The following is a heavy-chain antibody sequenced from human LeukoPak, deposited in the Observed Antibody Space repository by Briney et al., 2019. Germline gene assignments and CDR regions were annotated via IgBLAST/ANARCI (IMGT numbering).Heavy chain of an antibody. J-gene: IGHJ5*02. Sequence: ASVKVSCKASGYTFTGYYMHWVRQAPGQGLEWMGWINPNSGGTNYAQKFQGRVTMSVDTSKNQFSLKLSSVTAADTAVYYCAREGSLYGDSAFDPWGQGTLVTVSS. CDR3: AREGSLYGDSAFDP. V-gene: IGHV1-2*02. D-gene: IGHD4-17*01. CDR2: INPNSGGT. CDR1: GYTFTGYY.